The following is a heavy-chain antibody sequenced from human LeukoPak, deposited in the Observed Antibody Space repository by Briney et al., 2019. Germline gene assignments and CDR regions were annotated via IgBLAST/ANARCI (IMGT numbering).Heavy chain of an antibody. CDR3: AKPLYDSSGYYYIY. V-gene: IGHV3-23*01. CDR2: ISGSGGST. CDR1: GFTFSSYA. J-gene: IGHJ4*02. D-gene: IGHD3-22*01. Sequence: GGSLRLSCAASGFTFSSYAMSWVRQAPGKGLEWVSAISGSGGSTYYADSVKGRFTISRDNSKNTLYLQMNSLRAEDTAVYYCAKPLYDSSGYYYIYWDQGTLVTVSS.